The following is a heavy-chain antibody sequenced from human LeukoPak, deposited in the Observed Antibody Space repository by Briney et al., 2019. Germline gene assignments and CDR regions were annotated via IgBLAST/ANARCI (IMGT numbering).Heavy chain of an antibody. CDR2: ISSSSSYI. CDR3: ARTPEQQLVRWFDP. V-gene: IGHV3-21*01. D-gene: IGHD6-13*01. J-gene: IGHJ5*02. CDR1: GFTFSSYS. Sequence: GGSLRLSCAASGFTFSSYSMNWVRQAPGKGLEWVSSISSSSSYIYYADSVKGRFTISGDNAKNSLYLQMNSLRAEDTAVYYCARTPEQQLVRWFDPWGQGTLVTVSS.